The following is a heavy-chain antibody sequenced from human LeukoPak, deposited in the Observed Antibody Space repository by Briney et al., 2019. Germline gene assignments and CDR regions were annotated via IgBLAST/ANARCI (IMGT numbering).Heavy chain of an antibody. V-gene: IGHV1-2*02. Sequence: AASVKVSCKASGGTFSSYAISWVRQAPGQGLEWMGWINPNSGGTNYAQKFQGRVTMTRDTSISTACMELSRLRSDDTAVYYCASSKYSSSWTPGYFDYWGQGTLVTVSS. CDR2: INPNSGGT. J-gene: IGHJ4*02. D-gene: IGHD6-13*01. CDR3: ASSKYSSSWTPGYFDY. CDR1: GGTFSSYA.